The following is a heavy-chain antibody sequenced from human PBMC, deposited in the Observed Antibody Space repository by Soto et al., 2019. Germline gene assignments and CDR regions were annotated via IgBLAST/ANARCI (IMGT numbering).Heavy chain of an antibody. CDR3: ARDKKRITIFGVVTHYGMDV. CDR1: GYTFTGYY. Sequence: ASVKVSFKASGYTFTGYYMHWLRQAPGQGLEWMGWINPNSGCTNYAQKFQGRVTMTRDTSISTAYMELSRLRSDDTAVYYCARDKKRITIFGVVTHYGMDVWGQGTTVTGSS. CDR2: INPNSGCT. J-gene: IGHJ6*02. V-gene: IGHV1-2*02. D-gene: IGHD3-3*01.